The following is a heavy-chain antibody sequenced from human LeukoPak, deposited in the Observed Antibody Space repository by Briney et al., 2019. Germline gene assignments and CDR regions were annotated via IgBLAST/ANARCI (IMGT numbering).Heavy chain of an antibody. J-gene: IGHJ4*02. CDR2: IKQDGSEK. CDR3: ARGPAAGNLLGY. V-gene: IGHV3-7*01. D-gene: IGHD6-19*01. Sequence: GGSLRLSCAASGFTFSSFWMSWVPKAPGKGLEWVTNIKQDGSEKYYVDSVKGRFTISRDNAKNSLFLQMNSLRAEDTAVYYCARGPAAGNLLGYWGQGTLVTVSS. CDR1: GFTFSSFW.